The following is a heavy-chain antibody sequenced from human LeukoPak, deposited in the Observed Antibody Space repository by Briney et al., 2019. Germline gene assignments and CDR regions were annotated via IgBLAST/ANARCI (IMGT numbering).Heavy chain of an antibody. CDR3: AKEIGRDDYNRCDY. J-gene: IGHJ4*02. D-gene: IGHD5-24*01. Sequence: PGGSLRLSCAAAGFTLSSYAMNWVRQTPGEGLEWVSGMSASGGTTYADSVKGRSTISRDTSKNTLYLQMDALRAEDTAIYFCAKEIGRDDYNRCDYWGQGTPVTVSS. CDR2: MSASGGTT. V-gene: IGHV3-23*01. CDR1: GFTLSSYA.